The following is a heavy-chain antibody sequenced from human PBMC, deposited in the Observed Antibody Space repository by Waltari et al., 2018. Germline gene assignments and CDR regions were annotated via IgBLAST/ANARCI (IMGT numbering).Heavy chain of an antibody. Sequence: QVQLVQSGAEVKKPGSSVKVSCKASGGTFSSDAISWVRQAPGQGLEWLGGIIPIFGTANYAQKFQGRVTITTDESTSTAYMELSSLRSEDTAVYYCARGRYCSSTSCYPDYYYYGMDVWGQGTTVTVSS. CDR1: GGTFSSDA. CDR2: IIPIFGTA. D-gene: IGHD2-2*01. V-gene: IGHV1-69*05. CDR3: ARGRYCSSTSCYPDYYYYGMDV. J-gene: IGHJ6*02.